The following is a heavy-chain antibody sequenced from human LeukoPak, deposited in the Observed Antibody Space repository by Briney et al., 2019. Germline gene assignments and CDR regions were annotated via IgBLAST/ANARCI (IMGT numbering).Heavy chain of an antibody. V-gene: IGHV3-7*05. CDR3: GRIAYGNYV. CDR1: GFTFSNYW. D-gene: IGHD3-16*01. Sequence: PGGSLRLSCAASGFTFSNYWMSWVRQAPGKGLEWVANIKEDGSEKHYVDSLKGRFTISRDNTKNPLYLEVNSLRAEDTAVYYCGRIAYGNYVWGQGALVTVSS. CDR2: IKEDGSEK. J-gene: IGHJ4*02.